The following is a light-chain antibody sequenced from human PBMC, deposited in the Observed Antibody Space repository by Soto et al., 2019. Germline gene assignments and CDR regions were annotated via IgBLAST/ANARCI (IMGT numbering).Light chain of an antibody. CDR3: AAWDDSLNGVV. Sequence: QSVLTQPPSASGTPGQRVTISCSRSSSNIGSNTVNWYQQLPGTAPKLFIYSNNQRPSGVPDRFSGSKSGTSASLAISGLQSEDEADYYCAAWDDSLNGVVFGGGTKLTVL. CDR1: SSNIGSNT. CDR2: SNN. J-gene: IGLJ2*01. V-gene: IGLV1-44*01.